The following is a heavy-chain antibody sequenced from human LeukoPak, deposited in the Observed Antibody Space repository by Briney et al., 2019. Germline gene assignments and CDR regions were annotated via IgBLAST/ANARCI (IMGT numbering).Heavy chain of an antibody. V-gene: IGHV3-21*01. CDR3: ARVRWFGELWSGQESYYYMDV. D-gene: IGHD3-10*01. J-gene: IGHJ6*03. Sequence: PGGSLRLSCAASGFTFSSCEMNWVRQAPGKGLEWVSSISSSSSYIYYADSVKGRFTISRDNAKNSLYLQMNSLRAEDTAVYYCARVRWFGELWSGQESYYYMDVWGKGTTVTISS. CDR2: ISSSSSYI. CDR1: GFTFSSCE.